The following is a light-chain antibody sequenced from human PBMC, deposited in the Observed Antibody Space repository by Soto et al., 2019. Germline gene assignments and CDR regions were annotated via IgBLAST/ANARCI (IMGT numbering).Light chain of an antibody. J-gene: IGKJ4*01. Sequence: IVMTQSPATLSVSPGERATLSCRASQAISDNLAWYQHKPGQPPRLVIYDSSTRATGIPARFSGGGSGTEFTLTINGLQSEDFAVYYCQRYNNWPLTFGGGTKV. V-gene: IGKV3-15*01. CDR3: QRYNNWPLT. CDR2: DSS. CDR1: QAISDN.